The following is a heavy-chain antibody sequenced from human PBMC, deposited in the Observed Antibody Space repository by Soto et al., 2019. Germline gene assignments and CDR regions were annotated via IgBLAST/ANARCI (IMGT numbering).Heavy chain of an antibody. CDR3: ARDQSGYYSHYYYGMDV. Sequence: GGSLRLSCAASGFTFSSYGMHWVRQAPGKGLEWVAVIWYDGSNKYYADSVKGRFTISRDNSKNTLYLQMNSLRAEDTAVYYCARDQSGYYSHYYYGMDVWGQGTTVTVSS. D-gene: IGHD3-22*01. CDR2: IWYDGSNK. V-gene: IGHV3-33*01. J-gene: IGHJ6*02. CDR1: GFTFSSYG.